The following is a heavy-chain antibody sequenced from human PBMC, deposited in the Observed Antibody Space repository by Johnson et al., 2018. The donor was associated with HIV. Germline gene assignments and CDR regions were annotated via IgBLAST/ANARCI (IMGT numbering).Heavy chain of an antibody. D-gene: IGHD3-22*01. CDR1: GFTFSSYA. J-gene: IGHJ3*02. CDR2: ISYDGSNK. Sequence: QVHLVESGGGVVQPGRSLRLSCAASGFTFSSYAMHWVRQAPGKGLEWVTIISYDGSNKYYADSVKGRFTISRDNSKNTLYLQMNSLRAEDTAVYYCAKDKAVIVVFGAFDIWGQGTMVTVSS. V-gene: IGHV3-30-3*01. CDR3: AKDKAVIVVFGAFDI.